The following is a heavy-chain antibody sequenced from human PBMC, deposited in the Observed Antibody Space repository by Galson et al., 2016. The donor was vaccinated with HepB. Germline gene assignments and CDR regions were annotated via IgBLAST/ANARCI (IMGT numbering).Heavy chain of an antibody. CDR3: VRNGYYCLDA. V-gene: IGHV4-4*02. CDR1: GVSISGTNW. Sequence: SETLSLTCAVSGVSISGTNWWSWVRQPPGKGLEWIGDISHSGSTNYNPSLQSRVTISVDTSKNQFSLNLNSVTAADTALYYCVRNGYYCLDAWGQGTTVTVSS. J-gene: IGHJ6*02. CDR2: ISHSGST.